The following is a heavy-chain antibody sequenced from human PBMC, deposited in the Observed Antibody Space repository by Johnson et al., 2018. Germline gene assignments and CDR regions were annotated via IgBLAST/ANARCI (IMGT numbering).Heavy chain of an antibody. V-gene: IGHV4-59*01. CDR1: GGSIRSYY. D-gene: IGHD3-22*01. J-gene: IGHJ6*02. Sequence: QVQLQESGPGLVKPSETLSLTCTVSGGSIRSYYWNWIRQPPGKGLEWIGYIYYSGSTNYNPSLKSRVTISVDTSKNQFSLKLSSVSAADTAVYYCARGGDYYHSSGYYHFYGMDVWGQGTTVTVSS. CDR2: IYYSGST. CDR3: ARGGDYYHSSGYYHFYGMDV.